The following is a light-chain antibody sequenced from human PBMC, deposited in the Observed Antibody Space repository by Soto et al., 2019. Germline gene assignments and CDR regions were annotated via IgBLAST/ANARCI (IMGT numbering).Light chain of an antibody. J-gene: IGKJ5*01. V-gene: IGKV3-11*01. CDR2: DAS. Sequence: IVLTQSPATLSLSPGARATLSCRASQIVSSYLAWYQQKPGQAPRLLIYDASNRATGIPARFSGSGSGTDFTLTISSLEPEDFAVYYCQQRSNWPITFGQGTRLEI. CDR1: QIVSSY. CDR3: QQRSNWPIT.